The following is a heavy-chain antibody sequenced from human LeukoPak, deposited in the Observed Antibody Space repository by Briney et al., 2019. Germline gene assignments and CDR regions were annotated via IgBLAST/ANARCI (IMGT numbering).Heavy chain of an antibody. CDR3: ARTQGVYYGGNSGAFDI. CDR2: INAGKGNT. CDR1: GYTFTSYA. J-gene: IGHJ3*02. Sequence: PEASVTVSCKASGYTFTSYAMHWVRQAPGQRPEWMGWINAGKGNTKYSQKFQGRVTITRDTSASTAYMEVSSPRSEDTAVYHCARTQGVYYGGNSGAFDIWGQGTVVTVSS. D-gene: IGHD4-23*01. V-gene: IGHV1-3*01.